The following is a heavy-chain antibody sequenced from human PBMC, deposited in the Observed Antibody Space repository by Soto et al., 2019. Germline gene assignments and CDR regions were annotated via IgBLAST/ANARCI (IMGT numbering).Heavy chain of an antibody. CDR1: GGTFSSYT. V-gene: IGHV1-69*02. D-gene: IGHD4-17*01. CDR3: DGTTVTNEYYFDY. CDR2: IIPILGIA. Sequence: SVKVSCKASGGTFSSYTISWVRQAPGQGLEWMGRIIPILGIANYAQKFQGRVTITADKSTSTAYMELSSLRSEDTAVYYCDGTTVTNEYYFDYWGQGTLVTVSS. J-gene: IGHJ4*02.